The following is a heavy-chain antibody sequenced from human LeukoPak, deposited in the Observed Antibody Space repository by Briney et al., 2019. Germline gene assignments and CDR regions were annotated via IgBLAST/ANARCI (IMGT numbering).Heavy chain of an antibody. CDR2: IKSKTDGGTT. J-gene: IGHJ4*02. CDR1: GFTFSNAW. Sequence: GGSLRLSCATSGFTFSNAWMSWVRQAPGKGLEWVGRIKSKTDGGTTDYAAPVKGRFTISRDDSKNTLYLQMNSLKTEDTAVYYCTTDWGMVRADYFDYWGQGTLVTVSS. D-gene: IGHD3-10*01. CDR3: TTDWGMVRADYFDY. V-gene: IGHV3-15*01.